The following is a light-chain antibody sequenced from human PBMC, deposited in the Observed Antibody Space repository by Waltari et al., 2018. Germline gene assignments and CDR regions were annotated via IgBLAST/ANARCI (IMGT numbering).Light chain of an antibody. CDR2: SNN. V-gene: IGLV1-47*01. Sequence: QSVLTQPPSASGTPGPWVTLACSGSNSKLGTNYVYWYQQLPGTAPKLLIYSNNQRPSGVPDRFSGSKSGTSASLAISGLRSEDEADYYCAAWDDSLSVWVFGGGTKLTVL. J-gene: IGLJ3*02. CDR3: AAWDDSLSVWV. CDR1: NSKLGTNY.